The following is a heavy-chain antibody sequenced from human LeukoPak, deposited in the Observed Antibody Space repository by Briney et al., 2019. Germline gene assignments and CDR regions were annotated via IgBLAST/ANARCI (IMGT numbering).Heavy chain of an antibody. CDR3: AGEGRGYSYGSPSGAFDI. J-gene: IGHJ3*02. Sequence: SETLSLTCTVSGGSISSYYWSWIRQPPGKGLEWIGYIYYSGGTNYNPSLKSRVTISVDTSKNQFSLKLSSVTAADTAVYYCAGEGRGYSYGSPSGAFDIWGQGTMVTVSS. CDR1: GGSISSYY. D-gene: IGHD5-18*01. V-gene: IGHV4-59*01. CDR2: IYYSGGT.